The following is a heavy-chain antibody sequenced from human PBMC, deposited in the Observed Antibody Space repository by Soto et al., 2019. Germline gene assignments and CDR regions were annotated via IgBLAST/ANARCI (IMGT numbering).Heavy chain of an antibody. Sequence: SETLSLTCTVSGGSISIGAHYWSRIRQPPGKGLEWIGYIYYSGSTYYNQSLKSRVTISVDTSKNQFSLKLSSVTAPDTAVYYCARSKSPYYDSSGYYDYFDYWGQGTLVTVSS. CDR2: IYYSGST. D-gene: IGHD3-22*01. J-gene: IGHJ4*02. CDR3: ARSKSPYYDSSGYYDYFDY. V-gene: IGHV4-30-4*01. CDR1: GGSISIGAHY.